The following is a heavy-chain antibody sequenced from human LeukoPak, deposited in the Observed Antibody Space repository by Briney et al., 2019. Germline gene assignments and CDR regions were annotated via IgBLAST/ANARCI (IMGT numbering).Heavy chain of an antibody. CDR3: AAEYCSGGSCYAGHSGHDY. D-gene: IGHD2-15*01. CDR2: ISYDGGHK. J-gene: IGHJ4*02. V-gene: IGHV3-30*04. CDR1: GLTFSGYA. Sequence: PGGSLRLSCAASGLTFSGYAMHWVRQAPGEGLEWVAVISYDGGHKFSADSVKGRFTISRDTSSNTLYLQMNSLRAEDTAVYYCAAEYCSGGSCYAGHSGHDYWGQGTLVTVSS.